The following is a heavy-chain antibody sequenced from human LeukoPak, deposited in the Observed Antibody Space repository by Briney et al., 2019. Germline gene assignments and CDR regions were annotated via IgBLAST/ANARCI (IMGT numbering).Heavy chain of an antibody. CDR1: GGSISSYY. D-gene: IGHD5-18*01. CDR2: IYTSGST. Sequence: SETLSLTCTVSGGSISSYYWSWIRQPAGKGLEWLGRIYTSGSTNYNPSLKSRVTMSVDTSKNQFSLKLGSVTAADTAVYYCAREVKVDTAMVTEGFDYWGQGTLVTVSS. CDR3: AREVKVDTAMVTEGFDY. J-gene: IGHJ4*02. V-gene: IGHV4-4*07.